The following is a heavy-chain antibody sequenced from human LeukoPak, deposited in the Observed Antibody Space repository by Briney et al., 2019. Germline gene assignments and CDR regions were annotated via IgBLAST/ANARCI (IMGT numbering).Heavy chain of an antibody. D-gene: IGHD6-25*01. CDR1: GFTFNSYA. V-gene: IGHV3-30*04. CDR3: ASQRPGQVDPYYYEMDL. CDR2: ISYDGSDR. Sequence: QPGRSLRLSCVASGFTFNSYAMHWVRQAPGKGLEYVAVISYDGSDRYYADSVKGRFTISRDNSKNTLYVQMNSLRAEDTAIYYCASQRPGQVDPYYYEMDLWGKGTTVIVSS. J-gene: IGHJ6*04.